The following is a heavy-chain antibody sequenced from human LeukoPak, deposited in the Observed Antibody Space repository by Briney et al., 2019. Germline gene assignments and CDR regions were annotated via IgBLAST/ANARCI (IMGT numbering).Heavy chain of an antibody. J-gene: IGHJ4*02. CDR3: AKLATDY. Sequence: GGSLRLSCAASRFTFSSYGMHWVRQAPGKGLEWVAVISYDGSNKYYADSVKGRFTISRDNSKNTLYLQMNSLRAEDTAVYYCAKLATDYWGQGTLVTVSS. D-gene: IGHD1-26*01. CDR1: RFTFSSYG. V-gene: IGHV3-30*18. CDR2: ISYDGSNK.